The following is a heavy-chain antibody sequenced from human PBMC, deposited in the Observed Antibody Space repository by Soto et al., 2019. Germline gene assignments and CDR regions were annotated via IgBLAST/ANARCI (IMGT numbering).Heavy chain of an antibody. D-gene: IGHD3-16*01. V-gene: IGHV3-23*01. J-gene: IGHJ4*02. CDR2: ISATGGGT. CDR3: AKDRRAGGNSAFYFDF. Sequence: LRLSCAASGFKFSNYAMSWVRQAPGKGLEWVSLISATGGGTYYADSVKGRFTISRDNSHNTLYLQVQSLTAEDTAVYYCAKDRRAGGNSAFYFDFWGQGAQVTVSS. CDR1: GFKFSNYA.